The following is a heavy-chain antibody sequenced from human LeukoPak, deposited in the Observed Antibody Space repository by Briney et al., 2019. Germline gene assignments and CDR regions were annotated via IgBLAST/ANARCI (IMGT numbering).Heavy chain of an antibody. CDR1: GVSISGSIYY. CDR3: ATYKRGIPHEY. CDR2: MHYSGST. J-gene: IGHJ4*02. V-gene: IGHV4-39*01. D-gene: IGHD1-1*01. Sequence: KPSENLSLTCTVSGVSISGSIYYWGWIRQPPGKGLEWIATMHYSGSTYYNPSLKSRVTISVDTSKNQVSLKLTSVIAADTAVYYCATYKRGIPHEYWGQGTLVTVSS.